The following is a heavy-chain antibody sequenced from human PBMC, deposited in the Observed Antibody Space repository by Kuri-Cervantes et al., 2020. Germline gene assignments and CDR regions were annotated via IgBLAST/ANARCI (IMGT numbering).Heavy chain of an antibody. J-gene: IGHJ4*02. CDR1: GGSVSSGSYY. D-gene: IGHD3-22*01. CDR2: IYYSGST. Sequence: SETLSLTCTVSGGSVSSGSYYWSWIRQPPGKGLEWIGYIYYSGSTNYNPSLKSRVTISVDTSKNQFSLKLSSVTAADTAVYYCTRVRSGYYDRQGFDYWGQGTLVTVSS. V-gene: IGHV4-61*01. CDR3: TRVRSGYYDRQGFDY.